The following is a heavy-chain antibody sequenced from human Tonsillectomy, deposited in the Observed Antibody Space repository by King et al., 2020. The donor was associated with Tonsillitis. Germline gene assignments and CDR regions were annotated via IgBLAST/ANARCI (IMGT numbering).Heavy chain of an antibody. V-gene: IGHV4-61*02. CDR2: IYTSGNT. D-gene: IGHD3-10*01. J-gene: IGHJ6*03. CDR3: AREGRLGHYYYYYMDV. Sequence: QLQESGPGLVKPSQTLSLTCTVSGGSISSGTYYWNWIRQPAGKRLEWIGRIYTSGNTNYNPSLKSRVTISVDTSKNQFSLKLRSVTAADTAVYSCAREGRLGHYYYYYMDVWGKGTTVTVSS. CDR1: GGSISSGTYY.